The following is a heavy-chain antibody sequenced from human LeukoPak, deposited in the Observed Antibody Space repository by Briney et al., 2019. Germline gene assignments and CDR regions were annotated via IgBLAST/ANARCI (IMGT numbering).Heavy chain of an antibody. Sequence: SETLSLTCTVSGGSISSSSYYWGWIRQPPGKGLEWIGEIYHSGSTNYNPSLKSRVTISVDTSKNQFSLKLSSVTAADTAVYYCAGTGKLVGFTTSFDYWGQGTLVTVSS. CDR2: IYHSGST. V-gene: IGHV4-39*07. J-gene: IGHJ4*02. D-gene: IGHD1-26*01. CDR1: GGSISSSSYY. CDR3: AGTGKLVGFTTSFDY.